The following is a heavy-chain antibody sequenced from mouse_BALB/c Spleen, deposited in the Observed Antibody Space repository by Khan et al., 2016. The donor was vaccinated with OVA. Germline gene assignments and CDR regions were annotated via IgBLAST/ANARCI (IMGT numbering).Heavy chain of an antibody. J-gene: IGHJ2*01. CDR1: GYSFTGYF. CDR3: ARNNGSDFDY. D-gene: IGHD1-1*01. CDR2: INPHIGET. Sequence: VQLQQSGPELVKPGASVKISCKASGYSFTGYFMNWVMQTPGKSLEWIGRINPHIGETLYNQKFKGLATLTVDESSRTAHMELRSLASEDTAVYYCARNNGSDFDYWGQGTTLTVSS. V-gene: IGHV1-20*02.